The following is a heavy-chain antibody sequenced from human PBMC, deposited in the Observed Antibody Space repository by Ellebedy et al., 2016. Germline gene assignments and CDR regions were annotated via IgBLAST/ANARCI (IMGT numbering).Heavy chain of an antibody. J-gene: IGHJ4*02. V-gene: IGHV1-18*04. D-gene: IGHD6-13*01. CDR2: ISAYNGNT. Sequence: ASVKVSXXASGYTFTGYYMHWVRQAPGQGLEWMGWISAYNGNTNYAQKLQGRVTMTTDTSTSTTYMELSSLRSEDTAVYYCARVPISGVAAAGTPYDYWGQGTLVTVSS. CDR1: GYTFTGYY. CDR3: ARVPISGVAAAGTPYDY.